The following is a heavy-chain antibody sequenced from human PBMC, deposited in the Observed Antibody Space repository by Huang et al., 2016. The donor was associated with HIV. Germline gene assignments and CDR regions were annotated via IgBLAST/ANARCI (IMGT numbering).Heavy chain of an antibody. J-gene: IGHJ2*01. V-gene: IGHV4-34*01. CDR1: GGSFSTYY. D-gene: IGHD3-22*01. CDR3: ARGFYHDSSTYWFFDV. Sequence: QVQLNQWGAGLLKPSETLSLTCAFYGGSFSTYYWSWIRQPPTKRLEWLGEINHSGRTDYNPSLKSRVTISVDTSNNQFSLKRNSVTAADTAVYYCARGFYHDSSTYWFFDVWGRGTLVTVSS. CDR2: INHSGRT.